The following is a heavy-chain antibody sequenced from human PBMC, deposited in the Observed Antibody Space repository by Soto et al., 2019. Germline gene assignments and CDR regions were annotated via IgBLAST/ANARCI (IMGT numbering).Heavy chain of an antibody. V-gene: IGHV3-66*01. CDR3: ATKEAVLRYFDWGRNDAFDI. D-gene: IGHD3-9*01. CDR2: IYSGGST. J-gene: IGHJ3*02. Sequence: GGSLRHSCAASGFTGSSNHMSRVRQAPGKGLEWVSVIYSGGSTYYADSVKGRFTISRDNSKNTLYLQMNSLRAEDTAVYYCATKEAVLRYFDWGRNDAFDIWAQGTMVTVS. CDR1: GFTGSSNH.